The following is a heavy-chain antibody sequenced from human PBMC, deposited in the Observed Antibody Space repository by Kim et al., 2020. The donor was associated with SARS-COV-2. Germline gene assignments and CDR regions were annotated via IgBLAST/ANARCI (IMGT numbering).Heavy chain of an antibody. J-gene: IGHJ6*02. V-gene: IGHV1-46*01. CDR2: INPSGGST. D-gene: IGHD3-22*01. CDR3: ARDLTMTFSGAYYYYGMDV. Sequence: ASVNVSCKASGYTFTSYYMHWVRQAPGQGLEWMGIINPSGGSTSYAQKFQGRVTMTRDTSTSTVYMELSSLRSEDTAVYYCARDLTMTFSGAYYYYGMDVWGQGTTVTVSS. CDR1: GYTFTSYY.